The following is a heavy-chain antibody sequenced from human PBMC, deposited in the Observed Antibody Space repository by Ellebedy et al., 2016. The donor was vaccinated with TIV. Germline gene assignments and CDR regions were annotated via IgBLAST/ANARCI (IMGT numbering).Heavy chain of an antibody. Sequence: AASVKVSCKASGYNFTSYGISWVRQAPGQGLEWMGWISAYSANSNYAQKLQGRVTMTTDTSTTTAYMELRSLISDDTAVYYCARHYFGSGTIDQFDYWGQGTLVTVSS. J-gene: IGHJ4*02. CDR1: GYNFTSYG. CDR3: ARHYFGSGTIDQFDY. V-gene: IGHV1-18*01. D-gene: IGHD3-10*01. CDR2: ISAYSANS.